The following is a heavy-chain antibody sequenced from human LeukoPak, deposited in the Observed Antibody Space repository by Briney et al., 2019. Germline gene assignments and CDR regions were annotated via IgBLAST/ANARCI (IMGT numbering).Heavy chain of an antibody. CDR3: AKNSGSVPSYMDV. CDR1: GFTFSTYW. J-gene: IGHJ6*03. CDR2: IWYDGSNK. V-gene: IGHV3-33*06. Sequence: GGSLRLSCAASGFTFSTYWMHWVRQAPGKGLEWVAVIWYDGSNKYYADSVKGRFTISRDNSKNTLYLQMNSLRAEDTAVYYCAKNSGSVPSYMDVWGKGTTVTVSS. D-gene: IGHD3-10*01.